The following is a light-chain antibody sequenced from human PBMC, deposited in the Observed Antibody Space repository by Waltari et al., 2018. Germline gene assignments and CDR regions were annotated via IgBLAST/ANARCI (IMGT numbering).Light chain of an antibody. CDR1: QRLRYSDASTY. Sequence: IVMTETPLSLSVTPGQPASISCKSSQRLRYSDASTYLYCFLQKPGQPPHLRIYEVSSRVSGVPDRFSVTRSGTDFTLKSSRVEAEDVGVYYCMQGLHSFTFGPGTKVDIK. J-gene: IGKJ3*01. V-gene: IGKV2-29*03. CDR3: MQGLHSFT. CDR2: EVS.